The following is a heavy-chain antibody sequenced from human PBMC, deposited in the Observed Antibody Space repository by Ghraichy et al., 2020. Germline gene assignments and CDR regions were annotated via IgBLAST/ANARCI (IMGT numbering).Heavy chain of an antibody. CDR2: IYITGNT. V-gene: IGHV3-66*01. CDR1: GFTVSSYY. J-gene: IGHJ6*03. D-gene: IGHD2-2*01. Sequence: GGSLRLSCVASGFTVSSYYMTWVRQAPGKGLEWVSTIYITGNTFYADSVKGRFTISRGSSKNTVFLQMNCLRAEDTAVYYCARVVVVAAAKDYMDVWGEGTTVTVSS. CDR3: ARVVVVAAAKDYMDV.